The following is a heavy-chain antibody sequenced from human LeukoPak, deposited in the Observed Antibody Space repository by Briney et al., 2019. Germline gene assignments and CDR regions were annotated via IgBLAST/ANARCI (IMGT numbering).Heavy chain of an antibody. Sequence: GGSLKLSCAASGFTFSGSTMHWVRQAPGKGLEWVAVISYVGTNKYYADSVKGRFTISRDNSKNTLYLQMNSLRVEDTAVYYCARDGGYFDRLAYFFDYWGQGALVPVSS. D-gene: IGHD3-9*01. V-gene: IGHV3-30*04. CDR2: ISYVGTNK. CDR3: ARDGGYFDRLAYFFDY. CDR1: GFTFSGST. J-gene: IGHJ4*02.